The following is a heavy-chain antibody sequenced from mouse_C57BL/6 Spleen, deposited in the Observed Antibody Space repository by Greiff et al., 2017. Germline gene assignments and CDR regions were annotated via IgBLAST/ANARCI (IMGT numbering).Heavy chain of an antibody. J-gene: IGHJ1*03. CDR1: GYTFTSYW. D-gene: IGHD1-1*01. Sequence: QVQLQQPGAELVMPGASVKLSCKASGYTFTSYWMHWVKQRPGQGLEWIGEIDPSDSYTNYNQKFKGKSTLTVDKSSSTAYMQLSSLTSEDSAVYYCARYTTVVAHWYFDVWGTGTTVTVSS. V-gene: IGHV1-69*01. CDR3: ARYTTVVAHWYFDV. CDR2: IDPSDSYT.